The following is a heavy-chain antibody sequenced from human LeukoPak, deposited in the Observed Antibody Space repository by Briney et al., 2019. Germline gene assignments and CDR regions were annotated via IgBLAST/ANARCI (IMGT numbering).Heavy chain of an antibody. Sequence: PGGSLRLSCEASGFSFTNFAMAWVRQAPGRGLEWVAGISGIGDNTFYTDSVKGRFTISRDNSKNTLYLQMNSLRAEETAVYYCARAGPSSSWHQFDYWGQGTLVTVSS. CDR1: GFSFTNFA. CDR2: ISGIGDNT. J-gene: IGHJ4*02. V-gene: IGHV3-23*01. D-gene: IGHD6-13*01. CDR3: ARAGPSSSWHQFDY.